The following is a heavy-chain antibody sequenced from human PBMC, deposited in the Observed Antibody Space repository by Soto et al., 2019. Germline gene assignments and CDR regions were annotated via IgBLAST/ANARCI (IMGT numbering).Heavy chain of an antibody. Sequence: PGGSLRLSCAASGFTFSKYWMSWVRQAPGKGLEWVANIKQDGSEKYYVDSVKGRFTISRDNAKNSLYLQMNSLRAEDTAVYYCARMGGIDTSMVQYWGQGTLVTVSS. CDR2: IKQDGSEK. J-gene: IGHJ4*02. CDR1: GFTFSKYW. CDR3: ARMGGIDTSMVQY. D-gene: IGHD5-18*01. V-gene: IGHV3-7*01.